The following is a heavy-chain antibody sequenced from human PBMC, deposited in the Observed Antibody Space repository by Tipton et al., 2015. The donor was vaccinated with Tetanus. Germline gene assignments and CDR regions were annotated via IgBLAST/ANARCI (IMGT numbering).Heavy chain of an antibody. CDR3: ARDPGIASAGLWFDP. V-gene: IGHV3-21*01. CDR1: GFTFSSYA. Sequence: SLRLSCAASGFTFSSYAMSWVRQAPGKGLEWVSSISSGSTYIYYADSVKGRFTISRDNAKNSLYLLMDSLRAEDTAVYYCARDPGIASAGLWFDPWGQGTLVTVSS. CDR2: ISSGSTYI. D-gene: IGHD6-13*01. J-gene: IGHJ5*02.